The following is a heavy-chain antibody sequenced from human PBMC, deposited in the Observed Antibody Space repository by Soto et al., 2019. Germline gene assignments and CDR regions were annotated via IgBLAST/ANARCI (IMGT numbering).Heavy chain of an antibody. J-gene: IGHJ5*02. CDR3: AMGYSYAPFDP. CDR2: ISGGGDST. V-gene: IGHV3-23*01. D-gene: IGHD5-18*01. Sequence: HPGGSLRLSCAASGFTFSSYAMSWVRQAPGKGLEWVSGISGGGDSTYYADSVKGRFTISRDNSKNTLYVQMNSLRAEDTAIYYCAMGYSYAPFDPWGQGTLVTVSS. CDR1: GFTFSSYA.